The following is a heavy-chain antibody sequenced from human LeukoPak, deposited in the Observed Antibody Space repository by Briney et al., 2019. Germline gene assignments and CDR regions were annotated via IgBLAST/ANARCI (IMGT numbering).Heavy chain of an antibody. V-gene: IGHV6-1*01. CDR2: TYFRSKWYN. Sequence: SQTLSLTCVISGDSVSSNSAAWYWIRQSPSRGFEWLGRTYFRSKWYNDYAASVKSRITVNPDTSKNHFSLQLSSVTLEDTAVYYCARTYGGNCDYWGQGTLVTVSS. J-gene: IGHJ4*02. CDR1: GDSVSSNSAA. CDR3: ARTYGGNCDY. D-gene: IGHD4-23*01.